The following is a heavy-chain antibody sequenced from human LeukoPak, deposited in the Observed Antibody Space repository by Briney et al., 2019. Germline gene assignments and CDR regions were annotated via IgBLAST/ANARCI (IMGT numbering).Heavy chain of an antibody. Sequence: GGSLRLSCAASGFTFSSYSMNWVCQAPGKGLEWVSYISSSSSTIYYADSVKGRFTISRDNAKNSLYLQMNSLRAEDTAVYYCARDHQYYGSGSYYNQGYYFDYWGQGTLVTVSS. V-gene: IGHV3-48*04. CDR2: ISSSSSTI. CDR3: ARDHQYYGSGSYYNQGYYFDY. J-gene: IGHJ4*02. CDR1: GFTFSSYS. D-gene: IGHD3-10*01.